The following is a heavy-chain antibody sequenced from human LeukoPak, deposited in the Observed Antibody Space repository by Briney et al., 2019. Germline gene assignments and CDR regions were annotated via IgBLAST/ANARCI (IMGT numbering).Heavy chain of an antibody. V-gene: IGHV3-21*01. CDR3: ARERTSGTNWFDP. D-gene: IGHD1-7*01. J-gene: IGHJ5*02. CDR2: ISSSSSYI. CDR1: GFTFSSYS. Sequence: GGSLRLSCAASGFTFSSYSMNWVRQAPGKGLEWVSSISSSSSYIYYADSVKGRFTISRDNAKNSLYLQMNSLRAEDTAVYYCARERTSGTNWFDPWGQGTLVTVS.